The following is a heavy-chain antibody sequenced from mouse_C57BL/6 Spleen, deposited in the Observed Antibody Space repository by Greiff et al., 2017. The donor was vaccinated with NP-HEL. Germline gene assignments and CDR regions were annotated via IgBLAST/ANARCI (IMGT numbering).Heavy chain of an antibody. J-gene: IGHJ3*01. Sequence: LQESGPELVKPGASVKISCKASGYSFTDYNMNWVKQSNGKSLEWIGVINPNYGTTSYNQKFKGKATLTVDQSSSTAYMQLNSLTSEDSAVYYCARVDYYGSSSSWLAYWGQGTLVTVSA. CDR1: GYSFTDYN. CDR3: ARVDYYGSSSSWLAY. V-gene: IGHV1-39*01. CDR2: INPNYGTT. D-gene: IGHD1-1*01.